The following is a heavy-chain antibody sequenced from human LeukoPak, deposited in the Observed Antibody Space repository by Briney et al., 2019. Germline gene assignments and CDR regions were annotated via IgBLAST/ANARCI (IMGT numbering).Heavy chain of an antibody. D-gene: IGHD3-10*01. CDR1: GFTFSDYA. CDR2: INSDGSST. CDR3: AREYYYGSGSYYQIPYFDY. J-gene: IGHJ4*02. Sequence: GGSLRLSCAASGFTFSDYALNWVRQAPGKGLVWVSRINSDGSSTSYADSVKGRFTISRDNAKNTLYLQMNSLRAEDTAVYYCAREYYYGSGSYYQIPYFDYWGQGTLVTVSS. V-gene: IGHV3-74*01.